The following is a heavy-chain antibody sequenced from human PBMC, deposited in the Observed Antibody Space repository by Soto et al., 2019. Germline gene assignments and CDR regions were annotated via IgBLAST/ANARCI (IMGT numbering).Heavy chain of an antibody. CDR2: IFHSGIT. J-gene: IGHJ5*01. CDR3: ARDRYFYDSAGYYRTLDS. D-gene: IGHD3-22*01. V-gene: IGHV4-59*01. Sequence: SETLSLTCTISGGSFNNDYWTWIRQSPGKGLEWIGYIFHSGITDYNPSVKSRVTISIDKSKNLFSLKLTSVTAADTAVYYCARDRYFYDSAGYYRTLDSWGQGILVTVS. CDR1: GGSFNNDY.